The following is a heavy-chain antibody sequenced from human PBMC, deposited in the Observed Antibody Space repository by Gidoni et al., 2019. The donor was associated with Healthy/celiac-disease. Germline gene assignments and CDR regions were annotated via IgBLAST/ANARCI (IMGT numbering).Heavy chain of an antibody. CDR1: GFTFSSYA. V-gene: IGHV3-30*04. CDR3: LTISGAFDY. D-gene: IGHD3-10*02. CDR2: ISYDGSNK. J-gene: IGHJ4*02. Sequence: QVQLVESGGGVVQPGRSLRLSSAASGFTFSSYAMHWVRQAPGKGLEWVAVISYDGSNKYYADSVKGRFTISRDNSKNTLYLQMNSLRAEDTAVYYCLTISGAFDYWGQGTLVTVSS.